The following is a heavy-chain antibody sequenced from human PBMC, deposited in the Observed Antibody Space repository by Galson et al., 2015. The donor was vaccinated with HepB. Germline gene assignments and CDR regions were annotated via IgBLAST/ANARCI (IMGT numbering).Heavy chain of an antibody. D-gene: IGHD3-22*01. J-gene: IGHJ6*02. Sequence: QSGAEVKKPGESLKISCKGSGYSFTSYWIGWVRQMPGKGLEWMGIIYPGDSDTRYSPSFQGQVTISADKSISTAYLQWSSLKASDTAMYYCARHMRVRGILTREYYYDSSGYYYYYYGMDVWGQGTTVTVSS. V-gene: IGHV5-51*01. CDR3: ARHMRVRGILTREYYYDSSGYYYYYYGMDV. CDR2: IYPGDSDT. CDR1: GYSFTSYW.